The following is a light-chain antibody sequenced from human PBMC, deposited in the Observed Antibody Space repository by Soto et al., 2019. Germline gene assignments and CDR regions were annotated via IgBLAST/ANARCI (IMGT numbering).Light chain of an antibody. V-gene: IGKV3-20*01. Sequence: EIVLTQSPGTLSLSPGDRATLSCRASQIVSSSYLAWYQQKPGQAPRLLIYGASSRATCIPDRFSGSGSGTDFTLTISRLEPEDFAVYYCQQYGSSPWTFVQGTKVDIK. J-gene: IGKJ1*01. CDR3: QQYGSSPWT. CDR2: GAS. CDR1: QIVSSSY.